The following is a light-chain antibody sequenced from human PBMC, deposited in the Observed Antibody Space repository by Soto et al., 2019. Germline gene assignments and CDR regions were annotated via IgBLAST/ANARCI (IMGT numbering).Light chain of an antibody. CDR3: TSYTSSSTYV. CDR1: SSDVGGHNS. CDR2: NVS. J-gene: IGLJ1*01. V-gene: IGLV2-14*01. Sequence: QSALTQPASVSGSHGQSITISCTGTSSDVGGHNSVSWYQQHPGKAPKLMIYNVSNRPSGVSNRFSGSKSGNTASLTISGLLAEDEADYYCTSYTSSSTYVFGAGTKVTVL.